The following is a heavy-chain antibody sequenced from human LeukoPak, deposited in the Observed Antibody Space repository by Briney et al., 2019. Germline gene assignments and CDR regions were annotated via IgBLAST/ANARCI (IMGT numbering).Heavy chain of an antibody. CDR3: ARDSDLEWGEKWFDP. Sequence: GASVKVSCKASGYTFTNYAMHWLRQAPGQRLEWMGWIHAGNGNTKYSQKFQGRVTITRDISASTAYMELSSLRSEDTAVYFCARDSDLEWGEKWFDPLGQGTLVTVSS. J-gene: IGHJ5*02. CDR2: IHAGNGNT. V-gene: IGHV1-3*01. CDR1: GYTFTNYA. D-gene: IGHD1-26*01.